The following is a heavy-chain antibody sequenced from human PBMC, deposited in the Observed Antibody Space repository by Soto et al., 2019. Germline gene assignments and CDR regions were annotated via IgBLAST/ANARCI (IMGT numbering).Heavy chain of an antibody. D-gene: IGHD2-15*01. CDR2: ISLSGSTI. V-gene: IGHV3-48*03. CDR3: ARESFSSSPNFFDY. Sequence: EVQLVESGGGLVQPGGSLRLSCAASGFAFSNYEMNWVRQAPGKGLEWVSYISLSGSTIYYADSVKGRFTISRDDAKNALYLQMDILRADDTAVYDCARESFSSSPNFFDYWSQGTLVTVSS. J-gene: IGHJ4*02. CDR1: GFAFSNYE.